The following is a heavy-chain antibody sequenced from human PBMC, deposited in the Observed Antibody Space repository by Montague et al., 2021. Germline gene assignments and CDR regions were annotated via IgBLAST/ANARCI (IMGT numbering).Heavy chain of an antibody. J-gene: IGHJ3*02. CDR2: IYYSGTT. V-gene: IGHV4-39*01. CDR3: TRKGWFGDYGFDI. D-gene: IGHD3-10*01. Sequence: SGTRSLTCTVSGVSISSSNYQWGWIRQPPGKGPEWIGSIYYSGTTYYNPSLRSRVTISVDTSENQFSLKLNSVTAADTAFYYCTRKGWFGDYGFDIWGQGTMVTVSS. CDR1: GVSISSSNYQ.